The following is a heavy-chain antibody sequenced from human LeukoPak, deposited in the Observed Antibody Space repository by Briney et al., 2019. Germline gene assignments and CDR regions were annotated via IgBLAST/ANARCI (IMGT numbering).Heavy chain of an antibody. CDR3: ARKKMAAAGKGAFDY. V-gene: IGHV3-30*04. J-gene: IGHJ4*02. Sequence: PGRSLRLSCAASGFTFNIYSMYWVRQAPGKGLEWVASMSSDASGEYYADSVKGRFTISRDNSKNMLYLQINSLRAEDTAVYHCARKKMAAAGKGAFDYWGQGTLVTVSS. D-gene: IGHD6-13*01. CDR2: MSSDASGE. CDR1: GFTFNIYS.